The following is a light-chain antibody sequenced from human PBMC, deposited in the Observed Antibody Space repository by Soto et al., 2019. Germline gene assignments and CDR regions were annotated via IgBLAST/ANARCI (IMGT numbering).Light chain of an antibody. J-gene: IGLJ1*01. Sequence: QSALTQPPSASGSPGQPDTLSCTGTKSNIGDYYFGSWYQHHPGKAPLLIIYEAFQRPSGVPDRFSGSKSGNTASLTVSGVQAADEADYFCWSYAGINICVFGSGTKVTVL. CDR1: KSNIGDYYF. CDR3: WSYAGINICV. CDR2: EAF. V-gene: IGLV2-8*01.